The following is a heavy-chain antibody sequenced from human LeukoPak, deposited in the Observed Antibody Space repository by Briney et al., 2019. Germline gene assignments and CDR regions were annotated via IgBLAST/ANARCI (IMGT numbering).Heavy chain of an antibody. D-gene: IGHD6-13*01. Sequence: PGGSLRLSCAASGFTVSSNYMSWVRQAPGKGLEWVSVIHSGGSTYYAGSVKGRFTISRDNSKNTLYLQMNSLRAEDTAVYYCARGFGIAAAGTKFDYWGRGTLVTVSS. CDR2: IHSGGST. CDR3: ARGFGIAAAGTKFDY. V-gene: IGHV3-66*02. J-gene: IGHJ4*02. CDR1: GFTVSSNY.